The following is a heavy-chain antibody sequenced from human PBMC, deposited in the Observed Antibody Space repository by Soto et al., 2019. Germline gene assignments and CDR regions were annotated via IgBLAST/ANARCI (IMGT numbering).Heavy chain of an antibody. CDR3: ASTVVPAAKSDAFDI. J-gene: IGHJ3*02. CDR1: GYSFTSYW. D-gene: IGHD2-2*01. CDR2: IYPGDSDT. Sequence: PGESLKISCKGSGYSFTSYWIGWVRQMPGKGLEWMGIIYPGDSDTRYSPSFQGQVTISADKPISTAYLQWSSLKASDTAMYYCASTVVPAAKSDAFDIWGQGTMVTVSS. V-gene: IGHV5-51*01.